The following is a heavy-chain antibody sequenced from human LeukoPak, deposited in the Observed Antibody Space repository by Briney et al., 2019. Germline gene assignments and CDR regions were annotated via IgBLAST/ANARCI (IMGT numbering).Heavy chain of an antibody. D-gene: IGHD3-3*01. V-gene: IGHV4-39*07. CDR1: GGSISSGDYY. CDR2: INHSGST. CDR3: ARGQGDYDFWSGYYYYGMDV. J-gene: IGHJ6*02. Sequence: SETLSLTCTVSGGSISSGDYYWSWIRQPPGKGLEWIGEINHSGSTNYNPSLKSRVTISVDTSKNQFSLKLSSVTAADTAVYYCARGQGDYDFWSGYYYYGMDVWGQGTTVTVSS.